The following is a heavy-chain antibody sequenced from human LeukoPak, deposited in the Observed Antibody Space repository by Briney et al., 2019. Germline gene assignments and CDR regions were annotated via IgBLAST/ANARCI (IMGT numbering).Heavy chain of an antibody. Sequence: ASVKVSCKASGVIFSSYAITWVRQAPGQGLEWMGWISPNSGNTKSAQKFQGRVTMTTDTSTSTAYMELRSLRSDDTAVYYCARQGVTAAENNYFYYYMDFWGKGTTVTVSS. D-gene: IGHD6-13*01. V-gene: IGHV1-18*04. CDR1: GVIFSSYA. CDR2: ISPNSGNT. CDR3: ARQGVTAAENNYFYYYMDF. J-gene: IGHJ6*03.